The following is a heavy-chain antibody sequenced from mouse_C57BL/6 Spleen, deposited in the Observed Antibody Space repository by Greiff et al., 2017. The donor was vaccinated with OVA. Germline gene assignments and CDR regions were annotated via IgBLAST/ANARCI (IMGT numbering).Heavy chain of an antibody. CDR1: GYTFTSYW. Sequence: QVQLQQSGAELVMPGASVKLSCKASGYTFTSYWMHWVKQRPGQGLEWIGEIDPSDSYTNYNQKFKGKSTLTVDKSSSTAYMQLSSLTSEDSAVYYCERRSKEGYLYFGVWGRGTTVTV. J-gene: IGHJ1*03. V-gene: IGHV1-69*01. CDR3: ERRSKEGYLYFGV. CDR2: IDPSDSYT. D-gene: IGHD1-3*01.